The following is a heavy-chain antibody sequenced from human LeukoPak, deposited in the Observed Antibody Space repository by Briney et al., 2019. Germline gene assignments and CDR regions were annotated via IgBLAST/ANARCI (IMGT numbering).Heavy chain of an antibody. J-gene: IGHJ4*02. CDR1: GFTFSSYA. CDR3: AKDGRSLRYSSRYCSSTSCSDY. Sequence: GGSLRLSCAASGFTFSSYAMSWVRQAPGKGLEWVSAISGSGGSTYYADSVKGRFTISRDNSKNTLYLQMNSLRAEDTAVYYCAKDGRSLRYSSRYCSSTSCSDYWGQGTLVTVSS. V-gene: IGHV3-23*01. CDR2: ISGSGGST. D-gene: IGHD2-2*01.